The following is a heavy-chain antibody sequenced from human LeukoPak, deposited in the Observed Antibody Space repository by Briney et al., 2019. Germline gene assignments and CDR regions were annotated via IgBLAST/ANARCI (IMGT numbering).Heavy chain of an antibody. Sequence: GGSLRLSCAASGFTFRSYWMGWVRQAPGKGLEWVANIKQDGSEKYYVDSVKGRFTISRDNAKNSLYLQTNSLRAEDTAVYYCARGGSSDYYTPFDYWGQGTLVTVSS. V-gene: IGHV3-7*01. CDR1: GFTFRSYW. J-gene: IGHJ4*02. CDR2: IKQDGSEK. D-gene: IGHD3-22*01. CDR3: ARGGSSDYYTPFDY.